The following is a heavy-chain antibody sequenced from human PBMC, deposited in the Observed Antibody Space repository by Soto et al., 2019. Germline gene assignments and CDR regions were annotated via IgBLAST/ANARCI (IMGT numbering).Heavy chain of an antibody. CDR2: IYYSGRT. D-gene: IGHD6-6*01. Sequence: QVQLQESGPGLVKPSQTLPLTCTVSGGSVSSSGYYWSWIRQHPGKGLEWIGYIYYSGRTYYSASLKSRVTISLDTSKNQFSLNLTSVTAADTAVYYCAGGSSRSWFDPWGQGTLVTVSS. J-gene: IGHJ5*02. CDR3: AGGSSRSWFDP. V-gene: IGHV4-31*03. CDR1: GGSVSSSGYY.